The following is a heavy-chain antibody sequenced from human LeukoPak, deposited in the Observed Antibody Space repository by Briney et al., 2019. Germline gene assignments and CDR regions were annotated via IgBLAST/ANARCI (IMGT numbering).Heavy chain of an antibody. CDR2: IRIKPNAYAT. J-gene: IGHJ4*02. CDR1: GLIFNVSA. CDR3: TRPRTHNWNYKDH. Sequence: PGGSLRLSCAVSGLIFNVSAIHWVRQASGNGLEWVGRIRIKPNAYATAYTAAVKGRFTMSRDDSKNTAYLEMNSLKIEDTAVYYCTRPRTHNWNYKDHWGQGTLVTVSS. V-gene: IGHV3-73*01. D-gene: IGHD1-7*01.